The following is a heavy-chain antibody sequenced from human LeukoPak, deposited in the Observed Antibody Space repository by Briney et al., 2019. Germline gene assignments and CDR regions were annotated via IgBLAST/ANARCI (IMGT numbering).Heavy chain of an antibody. V-gene: IGHV4-34*01. CDR1: GRFYSGYF. Sequence: PSETLSLTCAVYGRFYSGYFWRWVRQPRGKGLEGIAEINHSGGNNYNPYLKSRITVSVDTPKSQFSLKLSSVTAADTAVYYCARLFLLDNGESTASFDIWGQGTMITVSS. J-gene: IGHJ3*02. D-gene: IGHD1-1*01. CDR2: INHSGGN. CDR3: ARLFLLDNGESTASFDI.